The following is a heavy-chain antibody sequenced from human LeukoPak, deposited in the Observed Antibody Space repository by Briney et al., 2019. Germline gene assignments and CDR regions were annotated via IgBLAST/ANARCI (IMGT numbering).Heavy chain of an antibody. V-gene: IGHV3-23*01. Sequence: GGSLRLSCAASGSTFSSYAMSWVRQAPGKGLEWVSAISGSGSTTYYADSAKGRFTISRDNSKNTLYLQMNSLRAEDTAVYYCAKSGYCSGSCLKFDCWGQGTLVTVSS. D-gene: IGHD2-15*01. CDR2: ISGSGSTT. J-gene: IGHJ4*02. CDR1: GSTFSSYA. CDR3: AKSGYCSGSCLKFDC.